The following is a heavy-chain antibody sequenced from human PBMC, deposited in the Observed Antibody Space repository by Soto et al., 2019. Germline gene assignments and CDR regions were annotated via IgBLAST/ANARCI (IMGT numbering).Heavy chain of an antibody. CDR2: ISGYNGDT. CDR3: AKNGQPPYYYDGMDV. V-gene: IGHV1-18*01. J-gene: IGHJ6*02. D-gene: IGHD2-8*01. CDR1: GYTFSRYG. Sequence: QGQLVQSGPEAKKPGASVKVSCKASGYTFSRYGISWVRQAPGQGLEWMGWISGYNGDTKYAQKVQGRVTMTIDTSTYTAYMEVRSLTSDDTAIYYCAKNGQPPYYYDGMDVWGQGTTVTVSS.